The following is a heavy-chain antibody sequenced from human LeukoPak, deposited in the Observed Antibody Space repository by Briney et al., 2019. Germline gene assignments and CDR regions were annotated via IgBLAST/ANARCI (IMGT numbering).Heavy chain of an antibody. CDR3: AREWDYYGSWGFDP. Sequence: GASMKVSCKASGYTFTSYDINWVRQATGQGLEWMGWMNPNSGNTGYAQKFQGRVTMTRNTSISTAYMELSSLRSEDTAVYYCAREWDYYGSWGFDPWGQGTLVTVSS. J-gene: IGHJ5*02. CDR1: GYTFTSYD. CDR2: MNPNSGNT. V-gene: IGHV1-8*01. D-gene: IGHD3-10*01.